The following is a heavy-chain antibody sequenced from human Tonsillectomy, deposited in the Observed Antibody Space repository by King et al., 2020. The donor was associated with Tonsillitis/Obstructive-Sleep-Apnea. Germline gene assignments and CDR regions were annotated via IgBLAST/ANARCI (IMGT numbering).Heavy chain of an antibody. CDR3: ARHNGRDYGSFRFEP. D-gene: IGHD3-10*01. J-gene: IGHJ5*02. Sequence: QLVQSGAEVKKPGESLKISCKGSGFGFSAYWIAWVRQTPGKGLEWMGVIYPGDSDTRYSPSFEGQVTISADKSITTAYLQWSSLKASDTAMYYCARHNGRDYGSFRFEPWGQGTLVTVSP. V-gene: IGHV5-51*01. CDR2: IYPGDSDT. CDR1: GFGFSAYW.